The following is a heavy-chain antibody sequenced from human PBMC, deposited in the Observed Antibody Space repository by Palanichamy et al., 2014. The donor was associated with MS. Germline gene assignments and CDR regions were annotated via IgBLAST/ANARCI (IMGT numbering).Heavy chain of an antibody. J-gene: IGHJ3*01. CDR2: ISGSGGST. V-gene: IGHV3-23*01. D-gene: IGHD1-26*01. Sequence: EVQLLDSGGDLVXPGGSLRLSCAASGFDFSNHAMGWVRQAPGKGLEWVSSISGSGGSTYYGDTVKGRFTISRDNSKGTLYLQMDSLRAEDTATYFCAKRMKKRIVGATSDAFDAWGPGTRVTVSA. CDR1: GFDFSNHA. CDR3: AKRMKKRIVGATSDAFDA.